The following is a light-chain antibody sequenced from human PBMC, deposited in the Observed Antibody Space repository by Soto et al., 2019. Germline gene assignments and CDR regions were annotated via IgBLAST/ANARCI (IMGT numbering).Light chain of an antibody. CDR1: NIGSKS. Sequence: SYELTQPPSVSVAPGKRARITCGGNNIGSKSVHWYQQKPGPAPVLVIYYDSDRPSGIPERFSGSNSGNTATLTISRVEAGDEADYYCQVWDSSRDSDVFGGGTQLTVL. J-gene: IGLJ7*01. CDR3: QVWDSSRDSDV. V-gene: IGLV3-21*04. CDR2: YDS.